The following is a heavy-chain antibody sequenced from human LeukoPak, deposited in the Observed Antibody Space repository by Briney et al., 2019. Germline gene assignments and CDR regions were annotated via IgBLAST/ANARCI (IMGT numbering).Heavy chain of an antibody. CDR1: GFTFSSYW. CDR2: IKQDGSEK. D-gene: IGHD5-12*01. Sequence: GGSLRLSCAASGFTFSSYWMSWVRQAPGKGLEWVANIKQDGSEKYYVDSVKGRFTISRDNAKNSLYLQMNSLRAEDTAVYYCARGVGYSGWYPYAFDIWGQGTMVTVSS. CDR3: ARGVGYSGWYPYAFDI. J-gene: IGHJ3*02. V-gene: IGHV3-7*01.